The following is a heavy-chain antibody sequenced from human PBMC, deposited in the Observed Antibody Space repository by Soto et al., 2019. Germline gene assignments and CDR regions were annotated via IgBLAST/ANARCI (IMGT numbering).Heavy chain of an antibody. CDR1: GFTFDDYA. CDR3: AKDIFRQGAVLWSSFDH. D-gene: IGHD3-3*01. V-gene: IGHV3-9*01. J-gene: IGHJ4*02. Sequence: EVQLVESGGGLVQPGRSLRLSCAASGFTFDDYAMHWVRQVPGKGLEWVSGISWNSGRLVYADSVEGRFTISRDSAKNSLYLQMNSLRVEDTALYYCAKDIFRQGAVLWSSFDHWGQGSLVTVSS. CDR2: ISWNSGRL.